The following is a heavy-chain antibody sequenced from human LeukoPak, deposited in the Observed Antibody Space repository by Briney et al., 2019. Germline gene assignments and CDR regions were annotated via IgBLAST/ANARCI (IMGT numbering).Heavy chain of an antibody. D-gene: IGHD2-2*01. CDR2: ISSSSSYI. J-gene: IGHJ6*02. V-gene: IGHV3-21*01. CDR3: ARVPSCSNTSWSKVTYYGMDV. CDR1: GFTFSSYS. Sequence: KPGGSLRLSCAASGFTFSSYSMNWVRQAPGKGLEWVSSISSSSSYIYYADSVKGRFTISRDNAKNSLYLQMNSLRAEDTAVYYCARVPSCSNTSWSKVTYYGMDVWGQGTTVTVSS.